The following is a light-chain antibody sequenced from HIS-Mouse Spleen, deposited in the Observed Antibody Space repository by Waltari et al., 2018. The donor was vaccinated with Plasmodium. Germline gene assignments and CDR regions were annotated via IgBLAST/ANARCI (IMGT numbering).Light chain of an antibody. CDR1: ELPQKY. V-gene: IGLV3-10*01. J-gene: IGLJ3*02. CDR3: YSTDSSGNHRV. Sequence: SYELTQPPSVSVSPGQTARITCSGDELPQKYDYWYQQKSGQAPVLVIYEDSKRPSGIPVRFSGSSSGTMATLTISGAQVEDEADYYCYSTDSSGNHRVFGGGTKLTVL. CDR2: EDS.